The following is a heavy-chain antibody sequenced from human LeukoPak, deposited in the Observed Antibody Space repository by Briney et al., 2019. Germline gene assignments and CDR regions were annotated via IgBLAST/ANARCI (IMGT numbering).Heavy chain of an antibody. Sequence: ASVKVSCKASGYTFTSYGISWVRQAPGQGLEGMGCISSYNGNTNYAQKLQGRVTMTTDTSTSTAYMELRSLRSDDTAVYYCARQYGGNSFDYWGQGTLVTVSS. V-gene: IGHV1-18*01. J-gene: IGHJ4*02. CDR1: GYTFTSYG. CDR3: ARQYGGNSFDY. CDR2: ISSYNGNT. D-gene: IGHD4-23*01.